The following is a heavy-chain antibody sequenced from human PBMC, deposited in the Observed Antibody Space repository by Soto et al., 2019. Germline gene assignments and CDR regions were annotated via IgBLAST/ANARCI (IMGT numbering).Heavy chain of an antibody. V-gene: IGHV4-39*01. CDR3: ARGNYDFWSGAYNWFDP. CDR1: GGSISSSSYY. D-gene: IGHD3-3*01. Sequence: ETLSLTCTVSGGSISSSSYYWGWIRQPPGKGLEWIGSIYYSGSTYYNPSLKSRVTISVDTSKNQFSLKLSSVTAADTAVYYCARGNYDFWSGAYNWFDPWGQGTLVTVSS. CDR2: IYYSGST. J-gene: IGHJ5*02.